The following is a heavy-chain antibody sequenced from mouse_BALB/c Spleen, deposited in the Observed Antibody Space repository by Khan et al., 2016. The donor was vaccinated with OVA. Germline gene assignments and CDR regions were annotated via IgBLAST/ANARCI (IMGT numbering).Heavy chain of an antibody. CDR3: ATIYYCKRYYALDY. J-gene: IGHJ4*01. CDR1: GFSSTNYG. Sequence: QVQLKESGPGLVAPSQSLSITCTVSGFSSTNYGVNWVRQPPGKGLEWLGVIWAGGSTNFNSAIMSRLNSNKDKSKSQVFLRMNSLQTDDTAVYYGATIYYCKRYYALDYWGQGTSVTVSS. V-gene: IGHV2-9*02. D-gene: IGHD2-1*01. CDR2: IWAGGST.